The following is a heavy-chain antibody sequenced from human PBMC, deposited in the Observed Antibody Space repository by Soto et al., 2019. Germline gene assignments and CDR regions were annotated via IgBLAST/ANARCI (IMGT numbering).Heavy chain of an antibody. V-gene: IGHV3-11*05. D-gene: IGHD4-17*01. CDR1: GFTFSDYY. Sequence: QVQLVESGGGLVKPGGSLRLSCAASGFTFSDYYMSWIRQAPGKGLEWVSYMSSSSYTNYSDSVKGRFTISRDNAKNSLYLQTHSLGAADTAVSYCPRDRVYYGDYELHYFDYWGQGTLVTVSS. CDR3: PRDRVYYGDYELHYFDY. CDR2: MSSSSYT. J-gene: IGHJ4*02.